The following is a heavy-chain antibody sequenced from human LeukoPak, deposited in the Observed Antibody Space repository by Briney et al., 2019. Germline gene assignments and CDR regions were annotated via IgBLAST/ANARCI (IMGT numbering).Heavy chain of an antibody. D-gene: IGHD1-7*01. CDR1: GYIFSIYA. J-gene: IGHJ1*01. V-gene: IGHV7-4-1*02. Sequence: ASVKVSCKASGYIFSIYAMIWVRQAPGQGLELMGWINTNSGNATYAQGFTGRFVFSLDTSDSTAYLQISSLKAEDTAVYYCARDYTLTLGTTTYFQHWGQGTLVTVSP. CDR3: ARDYTLTLGTTTYFQH. CDR2: INTNSGNA.